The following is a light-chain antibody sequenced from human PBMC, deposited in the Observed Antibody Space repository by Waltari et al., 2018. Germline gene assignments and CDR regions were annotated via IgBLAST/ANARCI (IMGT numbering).Light chain of an antibody. CDR3: SSYADSDNLV. V-gene: IGLV2-8*01. Sequence: HSALTQPPSASGSPGQSVTISCTGTSSDVGGYNSVPWYQQHPGKAPKLMIYEVTKRSSGVPDRFSGSKSGNTASLTVSGLQADDEADYYCSSYADSDNLVFGGGTKLTVL. J-gene: IGLJ3*02. CDR1: SSDVGGYNS. CDR2: EVT.